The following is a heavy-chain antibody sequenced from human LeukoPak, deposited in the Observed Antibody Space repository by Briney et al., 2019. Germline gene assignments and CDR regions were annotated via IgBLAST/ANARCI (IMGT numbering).Heavy chain of an antibody. Sequence: GGSLRLSCAASGFTFSSYGMHWVRQAPGKGLEWVAVISYDGSNKYYADSVKGRFTISRDNSKNTLYLQMNSLRAEDTAVYYCAKFDSSGYYWTIRDAFDIWGQGTMVTVSS. CDR3: AKFDSSGYYWTIRDAFDI. CDR1: GFTFSSYG. D-gene: IGHD3-22*01. J-gene: IGHJ3*02. V-gene: IGHV3-30*18. CDR2: ISYDGSNK.